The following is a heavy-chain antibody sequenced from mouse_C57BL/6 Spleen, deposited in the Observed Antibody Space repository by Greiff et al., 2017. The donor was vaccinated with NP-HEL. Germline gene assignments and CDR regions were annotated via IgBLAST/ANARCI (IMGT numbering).Heavy chain of an antibody. CDR3: ARGDSSGYYYFDY. V-gene: IGHV1-82*01. CDR2: IYPGDGDP. D-gene: IGHD3-2*02. J-gene: IGHJ2*01. CDR1: GYAFSSSW. Sequence: QVQLQQSGPELVKPGASVKISCKASGYAFSSSWMNWVKQRPGKGLEWIGRIYPGDGDPNYNGKFKGKATLTADKSSSTAYMQLSSLTSEDSAVYFCARGDSSGYYYFDYWGQGTTLTVSS.